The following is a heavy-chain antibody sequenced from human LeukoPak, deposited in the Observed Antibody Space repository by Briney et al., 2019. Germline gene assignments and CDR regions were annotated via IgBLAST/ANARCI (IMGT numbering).Heavy chain of an antibody. V-gene: IGHV3-21*01. D-gene: IGHD6-13*01. CDR1: GFTFSSHG. Sequence: PGGTLRLSCAASGFTFSSHGMSWVRQAPGKGLEWVSSISSSSSYIYYADSVKGRFTISRDNAKNSLYLQMNSLRAEDTAVYYCARASSSWYYFDYWGQGTLVTVSS. J-gene: IGHJ4*02. CDR3: ARASSSWYYFDY. CDR2: ISSSSSYI.